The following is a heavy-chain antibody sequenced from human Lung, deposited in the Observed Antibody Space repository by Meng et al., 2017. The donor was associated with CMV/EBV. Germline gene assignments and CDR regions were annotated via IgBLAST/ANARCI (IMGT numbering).Heavy chain of an antibody. CDR3: ARDLNYYDSSGNYYVGWLDP. CDR1: GDNVSSNSAA. CDR2: TYYRSKWYN. D-gene: IGHD3-22*01. V-gene: IGHV6-1*01. Sequence: LXXAISGDNVSSNSAAWNWIRQSPSRGLEWLGRTYYRSKWYNDFAPSVKSRITFNPDTSKNQLSLHLTSVTPEDTAVYYCARDLNYYDSSGNYYVGWLDPWGQGTXVTVSS. J-gene: IGHJ5*02.